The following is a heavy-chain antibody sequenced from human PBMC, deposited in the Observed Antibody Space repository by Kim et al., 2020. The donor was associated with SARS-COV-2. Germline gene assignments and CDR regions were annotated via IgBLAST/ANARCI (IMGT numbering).Heavy chain of an antibody. J-gene: IGHJ4*02. CDR2: ISGSGGST. CDR1: GFTFSSYA. V-gene: IGHV3-23*01. D-gene: IGHD6-13*01. CDR3: AKGRSDSSSWYGVLSC. Sequence: GGSLRLSCAASGFTFSSYAMSWVRQAPGKGLEWVSAISGSGGSTYYADSVKGRFTISRDISKNTLYLQMNSLRAEDTAVYYCAKGRSDSSSWYGVLSCWGQGTLVTVSS.